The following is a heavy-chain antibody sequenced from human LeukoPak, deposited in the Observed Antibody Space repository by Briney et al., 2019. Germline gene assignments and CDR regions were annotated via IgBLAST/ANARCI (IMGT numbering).Heavy chain of an antibody. CDR2: INHSGST. Sequence: PSETLSLTCAVYGGSFSGYYWSWIRQPPGKGLEWIGEINHSGSTNYNPPLKSRVTISVDTSKNQFSLKLSSVTAADTAVYYCARRIRFGSGYYTSSSFDYWGQGTLVTVSS. D-gene: IGHD3-22*01. CDR1: GGSFSGYY. J-gene: IGHJ4*02. V-gene: IGHV4-34*01. CDR3: ARRIRFGSGYYTSSSFDY.